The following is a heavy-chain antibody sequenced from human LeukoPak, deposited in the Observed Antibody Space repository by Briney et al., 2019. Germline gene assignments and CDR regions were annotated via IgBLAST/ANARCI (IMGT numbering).Heavy chain of an antibody. J-gene: IGHJ4*02. CDR1: GGSFSGYY. V-gene: IGHV4-34*01. Sequence: PSETLSLTCAVYGGSFSGYYWSWIRQPPGKGLEWVGEINHSGSANYNPSLKSRVTISVDTSKNQFSLRLSSVTAADTAVYYCVGGSYPLEYWGQGALVTVSS. D-gene: IGHD1-26*01. CDR2: INHSGSA. CDR3: VGGSYPLEY.